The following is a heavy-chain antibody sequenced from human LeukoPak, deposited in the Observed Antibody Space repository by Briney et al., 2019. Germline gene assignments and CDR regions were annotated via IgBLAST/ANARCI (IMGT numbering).Heavy chain of an antibody. CDR3: ARELKYYDSRGAFDY. V-gene: IGHV3-48*03. D-gene: IGHD3-22*01. Sequence: GGSLRLSCAASGFTFSSYEMNWVRKAPGTGLEQVSYISSSGSTIYYADSVKGRFTISRDNAKNSLYLQMNSLRAEDTAVYYCARELKYYDSRGAFDYWGQGTLVTVSS. CDR2: ISSSGSTI. J-gene: IGHJ4*02. CDR1: GFTFSSYE.